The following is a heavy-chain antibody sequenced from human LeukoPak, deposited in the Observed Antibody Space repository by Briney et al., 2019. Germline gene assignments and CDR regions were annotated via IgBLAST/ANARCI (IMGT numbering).Heavy chain of an antibody. Sequence: GGCLRLSCSASDFSFITYAMSWVRQAPGKGLEWVSSMSGGGDATYYADSVKGRFTISRDNSKNTLYLQMNSLRAEDTAVYYCARDSSMLRGPMVIYYFDFWGQGTLVTVSS. CDR2: MSGGGDAT. V-gene: IGHV3-23*01. J-gene: IGHJ4*02. D-gene: IGHD3-10*01. CDR1: DFSFITYA. CDR3: ARDSSMLRGPMVIYYFDF.